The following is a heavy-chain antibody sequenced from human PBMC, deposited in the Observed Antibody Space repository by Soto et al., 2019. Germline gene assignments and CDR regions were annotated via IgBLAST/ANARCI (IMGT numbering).Heavy chain of an antibody. CDR1: GFTFTSSA. CDR3: AADIPRRSPSGYDWGFRKGNYYYYGMDV. V-gene: IGHV1-58*01. CDR2: IVVGSGNT. Sequence: SVKVSCKASGFTFTSSAVQWVRQARGQSLEWIGWIVVGSGNTNYAQKFQERVTITRDMSTSTAYMELSSLRSEDTAVYYCAADIPRRSPSGYDWGFRKGNYYYYGMDVWGQGTTVTVSS. J-gene: IGHJ6*02. D-gene: IGHD5-12*01.